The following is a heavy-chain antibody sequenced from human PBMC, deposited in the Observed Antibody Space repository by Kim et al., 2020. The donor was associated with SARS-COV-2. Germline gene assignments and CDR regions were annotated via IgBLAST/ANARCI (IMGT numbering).Heavy chain of an antibody. Sequence: SVKVSCKASGGTFSSYAISWVRQAPGQGLEWMGGIIPIFGTANYAQKFQGRVTINADESTSTAYMELSSLRSEDTAVYYCARGGASGATTRFDYWGQGTLVTVSS. CDR3: ARGGASGATTRFDY. CDR1: GGTFSSYA. CDR2: IIPIFGTA. V-gene: IGHV1-69*13. D-gene: IGHD5-12*01. J-gene: IGHJ4*02.